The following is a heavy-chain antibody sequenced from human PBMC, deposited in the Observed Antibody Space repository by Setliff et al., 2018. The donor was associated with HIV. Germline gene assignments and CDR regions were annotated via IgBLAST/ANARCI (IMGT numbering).Heavy chain of an antibody. CDR2: IDHTGST. D-gene: IGHD3-10*01. CDR1: GGSFSGYY. Sequence: PSETLSLTCAAYGGSFSGYYWSWIRQPPGKGQEWLGEIDHTGSTNYNLSLKSRITMSADPSKNQFSLKVRSVIAADTALYYWARGRNYGSPYFYYMDVWATGTTVTVSS. J-gene: IGHJ6*03. CDR3: ARGRNYGSPYFYYMDV. V-gene: IGHV4-34*01.